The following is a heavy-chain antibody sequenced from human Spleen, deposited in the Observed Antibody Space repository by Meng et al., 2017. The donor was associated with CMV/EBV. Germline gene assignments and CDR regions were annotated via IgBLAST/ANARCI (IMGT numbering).Heavy chain of an antibody. J-gene: IGHJ5*02. Sequence: AYGCNFSCAGRHWVGQDPGKGLEWGAFIRYDGSNKYYADSVKGRFTISRDNSKNTLYLQMNSLRAEDTAVYYCAKGAVAGNNWFDPWGQGTLVTVSS. CDR3: AKGAVAGNNWFDP. CDR2: IRYDGSNK. D-gene: IGHD6-19*01. CDR1: GCNFSCAG. V-gene: IGHV3-30*02.